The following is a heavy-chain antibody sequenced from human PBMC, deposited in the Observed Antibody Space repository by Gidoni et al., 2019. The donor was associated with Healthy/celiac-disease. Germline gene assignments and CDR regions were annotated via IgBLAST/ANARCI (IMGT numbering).Heavy chain of an antibody. CDR1: GGSLSGYY. Sequence: QVQLQQWGAGLLKPSETLSLTCAVYGGSLSGYYWSWLRQPPGKGLEWIGEIHPSGSTNYNPSLKSRVTISVDTSKNQFSLKLSSVTAADTAVYYCAREGAVAVAGTRGNWFDPWGQGTLVTVSS. J-gene: IGHJ5*02. CDR3: AREGAVAVAGTRGNWFDP. V-gene: IGHV4-34*01. CDR2: IHPSGST. D-gene: IGHD6-19*01.